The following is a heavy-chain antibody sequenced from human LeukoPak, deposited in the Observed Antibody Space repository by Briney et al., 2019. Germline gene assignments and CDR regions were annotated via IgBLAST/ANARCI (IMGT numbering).Heavy chain of an antibody. CDR3: ARVPGPNWFDP. J-gene: IGHJ5*02. CDR2: IYYTGST. CDR1: DGSINGYY. V-gene: IGHV4-59*08. Sequence: SETLSLTCTVSDGSINGYYWSWIRQPPGKGLEWIGYIYYTGSTNYNPSLKSRVTISLDTSKNHFSLKLSSVTAADTAVYYCARVPGPNWFDPWGQGTLVTVSS.